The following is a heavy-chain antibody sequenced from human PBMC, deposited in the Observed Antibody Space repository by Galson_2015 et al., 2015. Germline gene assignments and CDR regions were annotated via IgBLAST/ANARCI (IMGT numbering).Heavy chain of an antibody. V-gene: IGHV3-23*01. D-gene: IGHD6-13*01. CDR3: AKSGVGIAAAITD. J-gene: IGHJ4*02. Sequence: SLSLSCAASGFPFSSYAMSWVRQAPGKGLEWVSAISASGGSTYYADSVKGRFTISRDDTKNTPFMQMNSLRAEDTAVYYCAKSGVGIAAAITDWGQGTLVTVSS. CDR2: ISASGGST. CDR1: GFPFSSYA.